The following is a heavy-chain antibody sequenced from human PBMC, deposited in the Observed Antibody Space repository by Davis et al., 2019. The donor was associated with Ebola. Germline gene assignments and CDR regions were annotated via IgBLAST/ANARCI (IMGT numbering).Heavy chain of an antibody. CDR3: MSYDD. CDR1: GFSVATKY. J-gene: IGHJ4*02. V-gene: IGHV3-53*01. CDR2: PHSGHQT. Sequence: GESLKISCAVSGFSVATKYIGWVRQVPGKGLEWVSMPHSGHQTYYTDSVKDRFTISRDDSKNTVFLQMSGLKVEDTAVYYCMSYDDWGQGTLVTVSS.